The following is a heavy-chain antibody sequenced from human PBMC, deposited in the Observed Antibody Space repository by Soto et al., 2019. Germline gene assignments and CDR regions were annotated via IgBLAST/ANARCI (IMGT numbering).Heavy chain of an antibody. CDR2: INPNSGGT. V-gene: IGHV1-2*04. CDR3: ARAVSNGAMVRGIYNWFDP. J-gene: IGHJ5*02. Sequence: QVQLVQSGAEVKKPGASVKVSCKASGYTFTGYYMHWVRQAPGQGLEWMGWINPNSGGTNYAQKFQGWVTMTRDTSISTAYMELSRLRSDDTAVYYCARAVSNGAMVRGIYNWFDPWGQGTLVTVSS. CDR1: GYTFTGYY. D-gene: IGHD3-10*01.